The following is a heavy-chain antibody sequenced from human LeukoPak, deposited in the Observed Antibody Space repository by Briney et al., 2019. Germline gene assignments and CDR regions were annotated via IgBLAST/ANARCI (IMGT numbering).Heavy chain of an antibody. V-gene: IGHV1-24*01. CDR2: FDPEDGET. CDR3: ATGLPFRSSSGWYGPWDY. Sequence: GASVKVSCKVSGYTLTELSMHWVRQAPGKGLEWMGGFDPEDGETIYAQKFQGRVTMTEDTSTDTAYMELSSLRSEDTAVYYCATGLPFRSSSGWYGPWDYWGQGTLVTVSS. D-gene: IGHD6-19*01. J-gene: IGHJ4*02. CDR1: GYTLTELS.